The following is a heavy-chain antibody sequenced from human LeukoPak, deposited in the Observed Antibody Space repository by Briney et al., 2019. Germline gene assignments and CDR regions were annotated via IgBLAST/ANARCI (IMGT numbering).Heavy chain of an antibody. CDR2: INSDGSST. Sequence: GGSLRLSCAASGFTLSSYWMHWVRQAPGKGLGWVSRINSDGSSTSYADSVKGRFTISRDNAKNTLYLQMNSLRAEDTAVYYCARVGGYSGYDPPDYWGQGTLVTVSS. J-gene: IGHJ4*02. V-gene: IGHV3-74*01. CDR3: ARVGGYSGYDPPDY. D-gene: IGHD5-12*01. CDR1: GFTLSSYW.